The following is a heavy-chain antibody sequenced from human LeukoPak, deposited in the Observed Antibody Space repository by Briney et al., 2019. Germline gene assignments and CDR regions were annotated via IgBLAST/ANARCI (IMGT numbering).Heavy chain of an antibody. CDR3: ARAQAGDY. CDR1: GFSISSGYN. J-gene: IGHJ4*02. Sequence: SETLSLTCTVSGFSISSGYNWGCSRQPPGKGLEWIGSIYHSGSTYYNPSLKSRVTISVDTSKNQFSLKLSSVTAADTAVYYCARAQAGDYWGQGTLVTVSS. V-gene: IGHV4-38-2*02. CDR2: IYHSGST.